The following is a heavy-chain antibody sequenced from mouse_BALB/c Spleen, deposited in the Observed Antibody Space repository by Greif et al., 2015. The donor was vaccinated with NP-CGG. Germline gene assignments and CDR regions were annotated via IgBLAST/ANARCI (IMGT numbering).Heavy chain of an antibody. J-gene: IGHJ4*01. Sequence: EVKLMESGAELVRSGASVKLSCTASGFNIKDYYMRWVKQRPEQGLEWIGWIDPENGDTEYAPKFQGKATMTADTSSNTAYLQLSSLTSEDTAVYYCNAYGNLYAMDYWGQGTSVTVSS. V-gene: IGHV14-4*02. CDR2: IDPENGDT. CDR3: NAYGNLYAMDY. D-gene: IGHD2-10*02. CDR1: GFNIKDYY.